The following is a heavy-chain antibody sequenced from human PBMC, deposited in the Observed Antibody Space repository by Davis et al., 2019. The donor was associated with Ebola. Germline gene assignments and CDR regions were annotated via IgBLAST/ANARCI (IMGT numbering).Heavy chain of an antibody. CDR1: GYTFKNSA. CDR2: INTNTGYP. CDR3: AREIPQYNFDY. V-gene: IGHV7-4-1*02. D-gene: IGHD1-1*01. J-gene: IGHJ4*02. Sequence: ASVKVSCKASGYTFKNSAISWVRQAPGQGLEWMGWINTNTGYPTYAQGFTGRFVFSLDTSVSTAYLQISSLTADDTAVYFCAREIPQYNFDYWGQGTLVTVSS.